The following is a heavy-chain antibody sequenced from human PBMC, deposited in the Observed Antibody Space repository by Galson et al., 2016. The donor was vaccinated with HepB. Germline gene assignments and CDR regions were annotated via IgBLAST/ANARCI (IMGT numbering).Heavy chain of an antibody. CDR2: IWYDGSNK. CDR1: GFTFSSYG. Sequence: SLRLSCAASGFTFSSYGMHWVRQAPGKGLEWVAVIWYDGSNKYYADSVKGRFTISRDNSKNTLFLQMNSLRAGDTAVYYCAREKDSSSWYNFDYWGQGTLVTVSS. D-gene: IGHD6-13*01. J-gene: IGHJ4*02. V-gene: IGHV3-33*01. CDR3: AREKDSSSWYNFDY.